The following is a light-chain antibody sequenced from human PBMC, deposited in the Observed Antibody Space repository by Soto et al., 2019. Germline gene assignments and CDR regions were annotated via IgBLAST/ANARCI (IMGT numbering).Light chain of an antibody. CDR2: DVY. Sequence: QSALTQPASVSGSPGQSITISCTGTNNDIGGYNYVSWYQQHPGKAPKLMIYDVYVRPSGVSNRFSGSKSGNTASLTISGLQAEDEADYYCSSYTNSGTYVVFGGGTKVTVL. CDR1: NNDIGGYNY. J-gene: IGLJ2*01. V-gene: IGLV2-14*03. CDR3: SSYTNSGTYVV.